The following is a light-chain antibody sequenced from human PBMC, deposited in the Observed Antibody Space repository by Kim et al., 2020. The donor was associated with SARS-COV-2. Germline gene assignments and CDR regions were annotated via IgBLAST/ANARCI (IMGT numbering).Light chain of an antibody. Sequence: QSVLTQPPSVSGAPGQRVSISCTGSSSNIGAGFYVHWYQQFPGTAPKLLIYDNNNRPSGVPDRFSGSKSGTSASLDITGLQAEDEADYYCQSYDNVNDSVFGGGTRLTVL. V-gene: IGLV1-40*01. J-gene: IGLJ3*02. CDR3: QSYDNVNDSV. CDR1: SSNIGAGFY. CDR2: DNN.